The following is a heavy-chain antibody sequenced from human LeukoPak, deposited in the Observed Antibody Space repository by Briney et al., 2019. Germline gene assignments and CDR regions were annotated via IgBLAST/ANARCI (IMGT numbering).Heavy chain of an antibody. CDR2: IHTSGTT. V-gene: IGHV4-4*07. CDR1: GGSISRYY. Sequence: PSETLSLTCSVSGGSISRYYWSWIRQPAGKGLEWVGRIHTSGTTNYNPSLKSRLIMSVDTSKNQFSLKLTSVTAADKALYYCARSEPRNTWSHFDSWGQGTLVTVSS. CDR3: ARSEPRNTWSHFDS. D-gene: IGHD1/OR15-1a*01. J-gene: IGHJ4*02.